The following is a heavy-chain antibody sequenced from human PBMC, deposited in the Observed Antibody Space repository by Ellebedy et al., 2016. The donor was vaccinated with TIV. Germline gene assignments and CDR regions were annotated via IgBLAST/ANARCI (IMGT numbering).Heavy chain of an antibody. D-gene: IGHD6-19*01. CDR1: AFPFSSYW. V-gene: IGHV3-7*01. Sequence: PGGSLRLSCAASAFPFSSYWMTWVRQAPGKGLEWVASIKQDGSEVRYVDSVKGRFTISRDNAKSTRYLQMSSLRAEDTALFYCARDQGWGGAGTTRFDYWGQGTLVTVSS. CDR2: IKQDGSEV. CDR3: ARDQGWGGAGTTRFDY. J-gene: IGHJ4*02.